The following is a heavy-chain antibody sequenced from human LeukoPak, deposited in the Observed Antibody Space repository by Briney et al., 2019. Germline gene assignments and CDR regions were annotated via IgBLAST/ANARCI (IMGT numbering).Heavy chain of an antibody. V-gene: IGHV4-59*01. D-gene: IGHD1-26*01. CDR1: SASISSYY. CDR3: ARSVGSERDFDY. Sequence: PSETLSLTCTVSSASISSYYWSWIRQPPGKGLEWIGNIYYSGSTNYNPSLKSRVTMSIDTSKNQFSLKLSSVTAADTAVYYCARSVGSERDFDYWGQGTLVTVSS. J-gene: IGHJ4*02. CDR2: IYYSGST.